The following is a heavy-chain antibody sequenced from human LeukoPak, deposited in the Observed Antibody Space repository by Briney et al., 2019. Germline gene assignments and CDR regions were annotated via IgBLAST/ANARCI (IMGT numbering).Heavy chain of an antibody. Sequence: PSETLSLTCAVSGGSISSGGYSWSWIRQPPGKGLEWIGYIYHSGSTYYNPTLKSRVTISVDRSKNQFSLKLSSVTAADTAVYYCARLADGYRSAFYWGQGTLVTVSS. D-gene: IGHD5-24*01. V-gene: IGHV4-30-2*01. CDR3: ARLADGYRSAFY. J-gene: IGHJ4*02. CDR1: GGSISSGGYS. CDR2: IYHSGST.